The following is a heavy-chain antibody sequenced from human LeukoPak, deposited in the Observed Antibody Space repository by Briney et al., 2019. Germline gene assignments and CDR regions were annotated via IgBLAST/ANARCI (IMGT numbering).Heavy chain of an antibody. CDR3: ARDKDYSFDY. V-gene: IGHV3-48*04. J-gene: IGHJ4*02. Sequence: GGSLRLSRAASGFTFSDFTMNWVRQAPGKGLEWLSYIHIPGSPTYYADSVTGRFIISRDNAKNSLYLQIDSLRAEDTAVYYCARDKDYSFDYWGQGILVTVSS. CDR2: IHIPGSPT. CDR1: GFTFSDFT.